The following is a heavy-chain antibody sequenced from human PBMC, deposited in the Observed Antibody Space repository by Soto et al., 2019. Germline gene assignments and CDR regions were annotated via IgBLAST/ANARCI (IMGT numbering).Heavy chain of an antibody. Sequence: SETLSLTCNVSGGSMSKFYWAWIRKTAGNGLEWMGRVYATGTTDYNPSLRSRVAMSVDISKKTFSLRLRSVTGADSGVYYCVRDASKSLRAWFDPWGQGTLVTVSS. CDR3: VRDASKSLRAWFDP. V-gene: IGHV4-4*07. CDR2: VYATGTT. J-gene: IGHJ5*02. CDR1: GGSMSKFY.